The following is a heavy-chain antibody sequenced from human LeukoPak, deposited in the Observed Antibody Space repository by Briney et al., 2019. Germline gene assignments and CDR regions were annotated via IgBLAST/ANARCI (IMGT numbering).Heavy chain of an antibody. D-gene: IGHD5-24*01. V-gene: IGHV1-58*01. Sequence: GASVKVSCKSSGFTFGNSAVQWVRQARGQPLEWIGWIIVGSGLTNYAQSLQGRLSMTRDTSTSTVYMELSSLRSEDTAIYYCASSQDGYNPYFDYWGQGTLVTVSS. CDR3: ASSQDGYNPYFDY. CDR2: IIVGSGLT. CDR1: GFTFGNSA. J-gene: IGHJ4*02.